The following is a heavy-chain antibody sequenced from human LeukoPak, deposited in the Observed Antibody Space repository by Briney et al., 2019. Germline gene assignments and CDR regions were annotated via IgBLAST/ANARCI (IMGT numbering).Heavy chain of an antibody. J-gene: IGHJ3*02. CDR3: ARDRLRWYLTGAFDI. V-gene: IGHV3-7*01. Sequence: PGGSLRLSCAASGFTFSSYWKSWVRQAPGKGLEWVANIKQDGSEKYYVDSVKGRFTISRDNAKNSLYLQMNSLRAEDTAVYYCARDRLRWYLTGAFDIWGQGTMVTVSS. CDR2: IKQDGSEK. CDR1: GFTFSSYW. D-gene: IGHD4-23*01.